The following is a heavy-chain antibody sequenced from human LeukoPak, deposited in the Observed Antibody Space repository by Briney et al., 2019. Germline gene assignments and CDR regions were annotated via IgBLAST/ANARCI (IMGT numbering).Heavy chain of an antibody. CDR2: INAGNGNM. Sequence: ASVKVSCKASGYTFTSYTLHWVRQAPGHRLEWMGWINAGNGNMKYSQKFQGRVTFTKDTSASTAYMELSSLRSEDTAVYYCAREGYSGNYYGTFDYWGQGTLVTVSS. D-gene: IGHD1-26*01. CDR1: GYTFTSYT. V-gene: IGHV1-3*01. J-gene: IGHJ4*02. CDR3: AREGYSGNYYGTFDY.